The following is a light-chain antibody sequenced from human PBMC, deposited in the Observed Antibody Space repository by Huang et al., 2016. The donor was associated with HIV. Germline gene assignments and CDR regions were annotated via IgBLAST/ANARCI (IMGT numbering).Light chain of an antibody. CDR1: QSVSFY. J-gene: IGKJ3*01. Sequence: EIVLPQSPATLSLSPWERATLSCRASQSVSFYLAWYQQRPGQVPRLLIYDSSTGANGIPAQLRGSGAGTAFTLTISSLEPEHFAVYYCQRHSDSISFGPGTTVDV. CDR3: QRHSDSIS. CDR2: DSS. V-gene: IGKV3-11*01.